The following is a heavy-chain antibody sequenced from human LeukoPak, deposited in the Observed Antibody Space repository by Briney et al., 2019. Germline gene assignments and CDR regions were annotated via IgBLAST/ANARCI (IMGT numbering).Heavy chain of an antibody. CDR2: ITNSGSDI. D-gene: IGHD6-13*01. CDR1: GFTFSSYA. CDR3: ACPYRSRFDY. J-gene: IGHJ4*02. V-gene: IGHV3-21*05. Sequence: GGSLRLSCAASGFTFSSYAMSWVRQVPGKGLEWISYITNSGSDIEYADSVKGRFTISWDNAKKSLYLEMNTLRAEDTAIYYCACPYRSRFDYWGQGTLVTVSS.